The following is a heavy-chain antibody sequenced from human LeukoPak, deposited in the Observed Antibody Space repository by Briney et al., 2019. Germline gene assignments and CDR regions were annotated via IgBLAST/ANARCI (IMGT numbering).Heavy chain of an antibody. Sequence: TGGTLRLSCAASGFTFSSYGMSWVRQAPGKGLEWVSAISGSGGSTYYADSVKGRFTISRDNSKNTLYLQLNSLRAEDTAVYYCARDYTLTLGTTTYFQHWGQGTLVTVSS. V-gene: IGHV3-23*01. J-gene: IGHJ1*01. CDR2: ISGSGGST. CDR3: ARDYTLTLGTTTYFQH. D-gene: IGHD1-7*01. CDR1: GFTFSSYG.